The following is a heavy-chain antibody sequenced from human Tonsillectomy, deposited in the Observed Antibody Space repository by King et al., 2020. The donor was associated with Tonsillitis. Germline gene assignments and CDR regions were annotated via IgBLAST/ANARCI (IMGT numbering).Heavy chain of an antibody. D-gene: IGHD3-3*01. CDR3: AHRGLITIIGVVIDSDWYDP. CDR1: GFSLSTSGVG. CDR2: IYWDDDK. V-gene: IGHV2-5*02. J-gene: IGHJ5*02. Sequence: ITLKESGPTLVKPTQTLTLTCTFSGFSLSTSGVGVGWIRQPPGKALEWLALIYWDDDKRSSPSLQSRLTITKDTSKNQVVLTMTNMHPVDTATYYCAHRGLITIIGVVIDSDWYDPWGQGILVTVSS.